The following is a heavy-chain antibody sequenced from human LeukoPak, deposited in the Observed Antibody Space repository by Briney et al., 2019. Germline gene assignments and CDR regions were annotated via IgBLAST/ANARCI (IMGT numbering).Heavy chain of an antibody. J-gene: IGHJ4*02. V-gene: IGHV5-51*01. CDR1: GYSFTSYW. Sequence: GASLQISCKGSGYSFTSYWIGWGRRMPGKGLEGRGIIYPGDSDTRYSPSFQGQVTISADKSISTAYLQWSSLKASDTAMYYCARGYCSSTSCYSLDYWGQGTLVTVSS. D-gene: IGHD2-2*01. CDR3: ARGYCSSTSCYSLDY. CDR2: IYPGDSDT.